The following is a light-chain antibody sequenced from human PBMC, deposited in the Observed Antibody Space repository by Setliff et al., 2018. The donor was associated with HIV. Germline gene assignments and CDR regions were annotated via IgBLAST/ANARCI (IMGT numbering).Light chain of an antibody. CDR3: SSYASSDTYV. CDR1: SSDVGGYNS. Sequence: QSVLTQPPSASGSPGQSVTISCTGTSSDVGGYNSVSWYQQHPGKAPKLMIYEVSNRPSGVSNRFSGSKSGNTASLTISGLQAEDDADYYCSSYASSDTYVFGIGTKVTVL. V-gene: IGLV2-14*01. CDR2: EVS. J-gene: IGLJ1*01.